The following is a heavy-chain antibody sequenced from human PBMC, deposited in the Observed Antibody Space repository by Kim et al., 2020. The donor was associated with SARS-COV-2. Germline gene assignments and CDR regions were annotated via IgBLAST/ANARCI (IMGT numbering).Heavy chain of an antibody. D-gene: IGHD6-13*01. J-gene: IGHJ5*01. CDR2: IYSGGST. CDR3: ARVGSSWEGGWFDS. Sequence: GGSLRLSCAASGFTVSSNYMSWVRQAPGKGLEWVSVIYSGGSTYYADSVKGRFTISRDNSKNTLYLQMNSLRAEDTAVYYCARVGSSWEGGWFDSWGQGTLVTVSS. CDR1: GFTVSSNY. V-gene: IGHV3-53*01.